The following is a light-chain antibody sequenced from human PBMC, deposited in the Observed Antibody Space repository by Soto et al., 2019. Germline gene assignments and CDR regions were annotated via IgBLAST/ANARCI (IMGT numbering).Light chain of an antibody. CDR3: CSYAVSSTYV. J-gene: IGLJ1*01. CDR2: EVS. CDR1: SSDVGTYDL. V-gene: IGLV2-23*02. Sequence: QSALTQPASVSGSPGQSITISCTGTSSDVGTYDLVSWYQQHPGKAPKLMIYEVSKRPSGVSNRFSGSKSGNTASLTISGLQAEDEADYHCCSYAVSSTYVFGPGTKVTVL.